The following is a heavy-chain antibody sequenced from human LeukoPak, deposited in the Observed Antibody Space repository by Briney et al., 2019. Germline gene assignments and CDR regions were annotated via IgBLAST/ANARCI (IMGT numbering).Heavy chain of an antibody. CDR3: ARDDASTARASGMDV. CDR2: ISRDSAYM. V-gene: IGHV3-21*01. Sequence: GESLRLSCAASGFTFTTYDMNWVRQAPGKGLEWVSYISRDSAYMYLADSVKGRFIISRDNAKNSLYLQMNSLRGEDTAVYYCARDDASTARASGMDVWGKGTTVTVS. CDR1: GFTFTTYD. D-gene: IGHD6-6*01. J-gene: IGHJ6*04.